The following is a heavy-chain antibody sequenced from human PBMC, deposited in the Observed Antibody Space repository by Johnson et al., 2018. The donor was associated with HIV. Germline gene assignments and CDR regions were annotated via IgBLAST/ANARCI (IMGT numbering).Heavy chain of an antibody. CDR2: MWYDGSNK. D-gene: IGHD6-19*01. V-gene: IGHV3-33*01. CDR3: ARPGSSGWYPDAFDI. CDR1: GFTFSTYG. J-gene: IGHJ3*02. Sequence: QVQLVESGGGLVQPGRSLRLSCAASGFTFSTYGMHWVRQAPGKGLEWVAVMWYDGSNKYYADPVKGRFTISRDNSKNTLYLQVNGLRVEDTAVYYCARPGSSGWYPDAFDIWGQGTMVTVSS.